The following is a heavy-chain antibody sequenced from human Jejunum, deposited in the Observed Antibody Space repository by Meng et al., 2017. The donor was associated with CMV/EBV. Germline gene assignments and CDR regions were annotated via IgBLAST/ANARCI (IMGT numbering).Heavy chain of an antibody. D-gene: IGHD4-17*01. CDR3: ARLYGDYNNNYYYGMDV. V-gene: IGHV1-18*01. Sequence: FTTYGITWVRQAPGQGLEWMGWINTYSGNTNYGQSFQGRVTMTTDTSTSTAYMELRSLRSDDTAVYYCARLYGDYNNNYYYGMDVWGQGTTVTVSS. J-gene: IGHJ6*02. CDR1: FTTYG. CDR2: INTYSGNT.